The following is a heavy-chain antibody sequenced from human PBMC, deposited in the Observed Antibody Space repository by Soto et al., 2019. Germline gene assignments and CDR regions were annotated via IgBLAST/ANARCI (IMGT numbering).Heavy chain of an antibody. V-gene: IGHV4-59*01. CDR3: ARDLTISSTDGPLDP. CDR2: IHYTGST. Sequence: SETLSLTCTASGGSMSRYYWTWIRQPPGKGLEWIGNIHYTGSTNYNPSLKSRVTILLGTSTSQFSLKVSSVTAADTAVYYCARDLTISSTDGPLDPWGHGTLVTVSS. J-gene: IGHJ5*02. CDR1: GGSMSRYY. D-gene: IGHD1-1*01.